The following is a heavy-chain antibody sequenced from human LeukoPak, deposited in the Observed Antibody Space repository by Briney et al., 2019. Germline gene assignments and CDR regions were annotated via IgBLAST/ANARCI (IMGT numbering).Heavy chain of an antibody. CDR3: ASSEGSSSWCWDPYYYGMDV. V-gene: IGHV4-59*01. D-gene: IGHD6-13*01. Sequence: SETLSLTCTVSGGSISSYYWSWIRQPPGKGLEWIGYIYYSGSTNYNPSLKSRVTISVDTSKNQFSLKLSSVTAADTAVYYCASSEGSSSWCWDPYYYGMDVWGQGTTVTVSS. CDR1: GGSISSYY. J-gene: IGHJ6*02. CDR2: IYYSGST.